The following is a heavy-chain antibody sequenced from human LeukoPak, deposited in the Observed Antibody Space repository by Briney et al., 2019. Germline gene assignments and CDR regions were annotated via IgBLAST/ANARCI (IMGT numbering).Heavy chain of an antibody. V-gene: IGHV3-7*01. Sequence: PGGSLRLSCAASGFSLSGYWMSWVRQAPGKGLEWVARLHADGSEKYYVDSVKGRFTISRDNAKNSLYLQMNSLRVEDTAVYYCARGGYSFDYLGQGTPVTVSS. D-gene: IGHD5-12*01. CDR1: GFSLSGYW. J-gene: IGHJ4*02. CDR2: LHADGSEK. CDR3: ARGGYSFDY.